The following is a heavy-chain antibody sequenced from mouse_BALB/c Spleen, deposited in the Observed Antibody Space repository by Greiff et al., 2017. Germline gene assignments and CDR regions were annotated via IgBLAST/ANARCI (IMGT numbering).Heavy chain of an antibody. V-gene: IGHV5-6-5*01. Sequence: EVQVVESGGGLVKPGGSLKLSCAASGFTFSSYAMSWVRQTPEKRLEWVASISSGGSTYYPDSVKGRFTISRDNARNILYLQMSSLRSEDTAMYYCARTTVEYFDVWGAGTTVTVSS. J-gene: IGHJ1*01. CDR2: ISSGGST. CDR1: GFTFSSYA. CDR3: ARTTVEYFDV. D-gene: IGHD1-1*01.